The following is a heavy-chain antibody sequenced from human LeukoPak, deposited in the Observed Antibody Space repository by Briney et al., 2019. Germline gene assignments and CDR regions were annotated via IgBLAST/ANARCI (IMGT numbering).Heavy chain of an antibody. J-gene: IGHJ5*02. CDR3: AGDCQDIVVVPAAPNWFDP. D-gene: IGHD2-2*01. V-gene: IGHV4-38-2*02. CDR1: GYSISSGYY. CDR2: IYHSGST. Sequence: PSETLSLTCTVSGYSISSGYYWGWIRQPPGKGLEWIGSIYHSGSTYYNPSLKSRVTISVDTSKNQFSLKLSSVTAADTAVYYCAGDCQDIVVVPAAPNWFDPWGQGTLVTVSS.